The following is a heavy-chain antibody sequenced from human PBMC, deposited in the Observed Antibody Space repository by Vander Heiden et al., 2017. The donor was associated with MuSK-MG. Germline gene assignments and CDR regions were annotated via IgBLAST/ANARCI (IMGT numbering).Heavy chain of an antibody. Sequence: MQVLESGGGLVQPGGSLRLSCTASGFTFSRYAMTWCRQAPGKGLEWVAGITGDGSRTFYAESVKGRFTISSDKSENSLHLQLNNVRDDDTAVYYCARVTVTTIGVADFWGQGILVTVSS. CDR3: ARVTVTTIGVADF. CDR2: ITGDGSRT. J-gene: IGHJ4*02. V-gene: IGHV3-23*01. CDR1: GFTFSRYA. D-gene: IGHD3-3*01.